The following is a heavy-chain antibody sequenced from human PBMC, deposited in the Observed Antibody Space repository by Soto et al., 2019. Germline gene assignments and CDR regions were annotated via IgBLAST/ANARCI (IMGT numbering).Heavy chain of an antibody. CDR3: ARGPSE. V-gene: IGHV1-2*02. CDR1: GYIFIGSY. Sequence: QVQLVQSGAEMKSPGSSVKVSCKATGYIFIGSYLHWIRQDPGQGPEWMGSIYPATGDTDYAQTYQGRVILTGDTAIGTAYMELKWLTFDDTGMYYCARGPSEWGQGTLVNVSS. CDR2: IYPATGDT. J-gene: IGHJ4*02.